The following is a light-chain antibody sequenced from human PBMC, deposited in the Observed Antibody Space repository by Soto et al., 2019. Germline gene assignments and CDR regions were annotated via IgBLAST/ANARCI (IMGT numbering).Light chain of an antibody. V-gene: IGKV3-15*01. CDR2: GAS. CDR3: QHYNNWPFT. J-gene: IGKJ2*01. CDR1: QSVSSN. Sequence: EIVMTQSPAPLSVSPGERATLSCRASQSVSSNLAWYQQKPGQAPTLLLYGASARATGIPARFSGSGSGTEFTLTISSLRSEDFAVYYCQHYNNWPFTFGQGTKLEIK.